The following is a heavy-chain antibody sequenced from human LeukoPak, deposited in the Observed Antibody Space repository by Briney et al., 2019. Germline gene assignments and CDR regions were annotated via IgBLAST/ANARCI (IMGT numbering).Heavy chain of an antibody. CDR1: GYIFSSHA. Sequence: GRSLRLSCAASGYIFSSHAMHWVRQAPGKGLEWVAVIGYDGVNKFYADSVKGRFTISRDNSKNTLYLQMNSLRAEDTAVYYCAREVGAQGYYFDYWGQGTLVTVSS. CDR3: AREVGAQGYYFDY. V-gene: IGHV3-30*04. J-gene: IGHJ4*02. CDR2: IGYDGVNK. D-gene: IGHD1-26*01.